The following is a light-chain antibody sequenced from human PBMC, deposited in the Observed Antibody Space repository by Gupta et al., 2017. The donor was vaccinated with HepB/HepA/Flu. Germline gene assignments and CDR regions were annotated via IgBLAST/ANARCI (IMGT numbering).Light chain of an antibody. Sequence: DIVMTPSPDPPAVSLGERATTNCKSSQSVLYSSNNKNYLAWYQQKPGQPPKLLIYWASTRESGVPDRFSGSGSGTDFTLTISSLQAEDVAVYYCQQYYSTPYTFGQGTKLEIK. J-gene: IGKJ2*01. V-gene: IGKV4-1*01. CDR3: QQYYSTPYT. CDR2: WAS. CDR1: QSVLYSSNNKNY.